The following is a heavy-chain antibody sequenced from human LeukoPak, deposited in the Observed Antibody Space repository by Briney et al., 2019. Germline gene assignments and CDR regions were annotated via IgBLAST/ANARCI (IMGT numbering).Heavy chain of an antibody. CDR3: ARGSYYYDSSGQPFDY. J-gene: IGHJ4*02. D-gene: IGHD3-22*01. CDR2: IYYSGST. CDR1: GGSISSGGYS. V-gene: IGHV4-30-4*07. Sequence: SQTLSLTCAVSGGSISSGGYSWSWIRQPPGKGLEWIGYIYYSGSTYYNPSLKSRVTISVDTSKNQFSLTLSSVTAADTAVYYCARGSYYYDSSGQPFDYWGQGTLVTVSS.